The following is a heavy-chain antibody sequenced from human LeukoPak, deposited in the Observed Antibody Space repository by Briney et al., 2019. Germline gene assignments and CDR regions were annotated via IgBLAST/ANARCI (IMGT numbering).Heavy chain of an antibody. CDR3: AKDQGNSSGWYNWYFDL. CDR1: GFTFSSYA. CDR2: ISNDGSNK. J-gene: IGHJ2*01. V-gene: IGHV3-30*04. D-gene: IGHD6-19*01. Sequence: GGSLRLSCAASGFTFSSYAMHWVRQAPGKGLEWVAVISNDGSNKYYADSVKGRFTISRDNSKNTLYLQMNSLRAEDTAVYYCAKDQGNSSGWYNWYFDLWGRGTLVTVSA.